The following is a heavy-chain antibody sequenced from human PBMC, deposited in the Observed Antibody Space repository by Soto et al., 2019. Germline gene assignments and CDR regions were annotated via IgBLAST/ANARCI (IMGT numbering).Heavy chain of an antibody. D-gene: IGHD3-22*01. CDR3: ARRTYFYDSSGYHWGSFDI. CDR2: IYPGDSGT. CDR1: GYSFISYW. Sequence: GESLKISCKGSGYSFISYWIGWVRQMPGKSLEWMGIIYPGDSGTRYSPSFQGQVTISADKSISTAYLQWSSLKASDTAMYYCARRTYFYDSSGYHWGSFDIWGQGTKVTV. V-gene: IGHV5-51*01. J-gene: IGHJ3*02.